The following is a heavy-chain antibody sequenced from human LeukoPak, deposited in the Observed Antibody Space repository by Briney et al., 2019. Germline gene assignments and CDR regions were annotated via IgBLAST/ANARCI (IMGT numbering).Heavy chain of an antibody. CDR3: ARELGDDYGSSP. CDR2: VSYGGNTK. D-gene: IGHD4-17*01. J-gene: IGHJ5*02. V-gene: IGHV3-30*04. Sequence: PGGSLRLSCAASGFTFSTYAMHWVRQAPGRGLEWVAVVSYGGNTKYYADSVKGRFTISRDNSKNTVYSQMTSLRAEDTAVYYCARELGDDYGSSPWGQGTLVTVSS. CDR1: GFTFSTYA.